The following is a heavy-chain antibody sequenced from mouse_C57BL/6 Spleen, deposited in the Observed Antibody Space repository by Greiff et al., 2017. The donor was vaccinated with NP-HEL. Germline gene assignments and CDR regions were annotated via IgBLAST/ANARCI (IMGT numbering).Heavy chain of an antibody. D-gene: IGHD1-1*01. J-gene: IGHJ3*01. CDR3: TPGDGSSGFAD. CDR2: IDPENGYT. V-gene: IGHV14-4*01. CDR1: GFNITDDY. Sequence: EVQLQQSGAELVRPGASVKLSCPASGFNITDDYMHWVKQRPDPGLEWIGCIDPENGYTEYASKFQGKATIPADTSSNTAYLQLSSLTSEDPAVYYCTPGDGSSGFADWGQGTLVTVSA.